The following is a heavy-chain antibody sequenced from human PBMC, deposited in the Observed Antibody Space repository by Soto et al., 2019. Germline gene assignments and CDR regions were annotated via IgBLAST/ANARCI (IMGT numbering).Heavy chain of an antibody. V-gene: IGHV3-30-3*01. D-gene: IGHD4-4*01. CDR2: ISYDGSNK. J-gene: IGHJ4*02. CDR3: ARDPYSNFLGPLDY. Sequence: QVQLVESGGGVVQPGRSLRLSCAASGFTFSSYAMHWVRQAPGKGLEWVAVISYDGSNKYYADSVKGRFTISRDNSKNTLYLQMNSLRAEDTAVYYCARDPYSNFLGPLDYWGQGTLVTVSS. CDR1: GFTFSSYA.